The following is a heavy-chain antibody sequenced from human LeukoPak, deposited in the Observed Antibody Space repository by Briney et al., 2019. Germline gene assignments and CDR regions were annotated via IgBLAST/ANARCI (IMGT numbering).Heavy chain of an antibody. D-gene: IGHD4-17*01. CDR3: AREHTTVTSLLDY. CDR2: IWYDGNNK. V-gene: IGHV3-33*08. Sequence: GGSLRLSCAASGITFNNYAMSWVRPAPGKGLEWVAVIWYDGNNKYYADSVKGRFTISRDSSKNTMYLQMNSLRAEDTAVYYCAREHTTVTSLLDYWGQGTLVTVSS. J-gene: IGHJ4*02. CDR1: GITFNNYA.